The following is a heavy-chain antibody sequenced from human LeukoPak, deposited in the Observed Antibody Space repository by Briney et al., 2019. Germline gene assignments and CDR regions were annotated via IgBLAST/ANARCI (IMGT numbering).Heavy chain of an antibody. CDR2: ISTYNGNT. D-gene: IGHD6-13*01. CDR1: GYTFTTYG. V-gene: IGHV1-18*01. J-gene: IGHJ5*02. Sequence: ASVKVSCKASGYTFTTYGINWVRQAPGQGLEWMGWISTYNGNTHYAQKLQGRVTMTTDTFTSTAYMELRSLRSDDTAVYYCASDIPGADRRWFDPWGQGTLVTVSS. CDR3: ASDIPGADRRWFDP.